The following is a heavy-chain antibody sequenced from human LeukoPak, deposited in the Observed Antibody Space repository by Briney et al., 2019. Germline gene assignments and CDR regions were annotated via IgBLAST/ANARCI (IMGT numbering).Heavy chain of an antibody. V-gene: IGHV3-23*01. D-gene: IGHD2-15*01. CDR1: GFTISSYA. Sequence: TGGSLSLSCAASGFTISSYAMSWVRQAPWKVLEWVSAISGSGGSTYYADSVKGRFTISRANSKNTLYLHMNSLRAEDTAVYYRASLGSGALIGYNYYYGMDVWGQGTTVTVSS. CDR2: ISGSGGST. J-gene: IGHJ6*02. CDR3: ASLGSGALIGYNYYYGMDV.